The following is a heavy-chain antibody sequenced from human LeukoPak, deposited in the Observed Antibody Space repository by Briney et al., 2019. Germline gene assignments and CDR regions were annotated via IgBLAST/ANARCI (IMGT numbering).Heavy chain of an antibody. Sequence: GASVTVSCKASGYTFTSYDINWVRQATGQGLEWMGWMNPNSGNTGYAQKFQGRVTMTRNTSISTAYMELSNLRSEDTAVYYCARVAYYWPYYYYYYVDVWGKGTTVTISS. CDR1: GYTFTSYD. CDR2: MNPNSGNT. CDR3: ARVAYYWPYYYYYYVDV. D-gene: IGHD2/OR15-2a*01. V-gene: IGHV1-8*01. J-gene: IGHJ6*03.